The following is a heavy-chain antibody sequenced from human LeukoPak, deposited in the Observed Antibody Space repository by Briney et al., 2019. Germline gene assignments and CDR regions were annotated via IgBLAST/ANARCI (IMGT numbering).Heavy chain of an antibody. Sequence: SETLSLTCTVSGYSISSGYYWGWIRQPPGKGLECIGSIYHSGSTYYNPSLKSRVTISVDTSKNQFSLKLSSVTAADTAVYYCARDLYYDSSGYWRVGAFDIWGQGTMVTVSS. CDR3: ARDLYYDSSGYWRVGAFDI. CDR1: GYSISSGYY. J-gene: IGHJ3*02. D-gene: IGHD3-22*01. CDR2: IYHSGST. V-gene: IGHV4-38-2*02.